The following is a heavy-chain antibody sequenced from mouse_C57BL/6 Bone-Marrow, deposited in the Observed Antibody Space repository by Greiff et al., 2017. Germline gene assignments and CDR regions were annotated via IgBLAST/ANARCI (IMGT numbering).Heavy chain of an antibody. CDR2: ISSGGDYI. D-gene: IGHD1-1*01. CDR3: TRGGYYGSRSLWYFDV. CDR1: GFTFSSYA. V-gene: IGHV5-9-1*02. J-gene: IGHJ1*03. Sequence: EVKLVESGEGLVKPGGSLKLSCAASGFTFSSYAMSWVRQTPEKRLEWVAYISSGGDYIYYADTVKGRFTISRDNARNTLYLQMSSLKSEDTAMXYCTRGGYYGSRSLWYFDVWGTGTTVTVSS.